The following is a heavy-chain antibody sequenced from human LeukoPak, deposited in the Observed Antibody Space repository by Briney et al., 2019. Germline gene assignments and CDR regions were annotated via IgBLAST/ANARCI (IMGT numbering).Heavy chain of an antibody. V-gene: IGHV3-23*01. Sequence: GGSLRLSCAASGFTFSSYAMSWVRQAPGKGLEWVSAISGSGGSTYYADSVKGRFSISRDKSKNTLFLQMNSLRAEDTAVYYCAKGSIVGATSYYYMDVWGKGTTVTISS. D-gene: IGHD1-26*01. CDR2: ISGSGGST. J-gene: IGHJ6*03. CDR3: AKGSIVGATSYYYMDV. CDR1: GFTFSSYA.